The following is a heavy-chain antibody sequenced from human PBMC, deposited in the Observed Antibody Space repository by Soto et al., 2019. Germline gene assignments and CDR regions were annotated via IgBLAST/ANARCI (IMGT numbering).Heavy chain of an antibody. CDR1: GFTFSSYD. V-gene: IGHV3-33*01. CDR3: ARDRGSFPNFRYGH. CDR2: IWYDGSNK. J-gene: IGHJ4*02. D-gene: IGHD3-10*01. Sequence: QVQLVESGGGVVQPGRSLRLSCAASGFTFSSYDMHWVRQAPGKGLEWVAVIWYDGSNKYYADSVKGRFTIARDNSKNTLYLQMNSLRAEDTAVYYCARDRGSFPNFRYGHWGQLTLLTVSS.